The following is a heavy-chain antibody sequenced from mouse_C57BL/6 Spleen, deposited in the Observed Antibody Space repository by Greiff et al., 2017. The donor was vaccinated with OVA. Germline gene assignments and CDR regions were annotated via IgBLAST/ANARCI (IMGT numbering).Heavy chain of an antibody. CDR2: ISYDGSN. CDR1: GYSITSGYY. Sequence: EVKLQESGPGLVKPSQSLSLTCSVTGYSITSGYYWNWIRQFPGNKLEWMGYISYDGSNNYNPSLKNRISITRDTSKNQFFLKLNSVTTEDTATYYCARDRGTTGYFDVWGTGTTVTVSS. J-gene: IGHJ1*03. V-gene: IGHV3-6*01. CDR3: ARDRGTTGYFDV. D-gene: IGHD3-1*01.